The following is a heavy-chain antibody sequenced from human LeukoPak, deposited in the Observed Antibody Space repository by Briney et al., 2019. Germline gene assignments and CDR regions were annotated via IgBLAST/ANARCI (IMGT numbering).Heavy chain of an antibody. Sequence: SETLSLTCTVSGGSISGHYWSWIRQTPAKGLEWIGYVFHSDTTKYHPSLKTRFIISTDTSRSQVSLRLTTVTAADTAVYYCARGGPGSYAQFDDWGQGTLVTVSS. CDR2: VFHSDTT. V-gene: IGHV4-59*11. D-gene: IGHD3-16*01. J-gene: IGHJ4*02. CDR3: ARGGPGSYAQFDD. CDR1: GGSISGHY.